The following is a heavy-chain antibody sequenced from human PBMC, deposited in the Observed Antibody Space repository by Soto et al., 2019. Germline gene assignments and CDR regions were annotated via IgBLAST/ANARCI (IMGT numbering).Heavy chain of an antibody. J-gene: IGHJ5*02. CDR1: GGTFSSYA. D-gene: IGHD6-13*01. V-gene: IGHV1-69*06. CDR3: ARTPFSQGVFSWFDP. Sequence: QVQLVQSGAEVKKPGSSVKVSCKASGGTFSSYAISWVRQAPGQGLEWMGGIIPIFGTANYAQKFQGRVTITADKSTSTAYMELSSLRSEETAVYYCARTPFSQGVFSWFDPWGQGTLVTVSS. CDR2: IIPIFGTA.